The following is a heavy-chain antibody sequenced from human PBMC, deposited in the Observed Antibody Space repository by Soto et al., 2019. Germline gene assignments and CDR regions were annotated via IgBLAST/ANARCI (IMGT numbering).Heavy chain of an antibody. CDR2: ISGSDGST. D-gene: IGHD2-8*01. CDR3: AKGPGMYSEFDC. J-gene: IGHJ4*02. V-gene: IGHV3-23*01. CDR1: GFTFSSYA. Sequence: EVQMLESGGGLVQPGGSLRLSCAASGFTFSSYAMSWVRQAPGKGLEWVSAISGSDGSTFYADSVKGRFTISRDDYKNTLYLQMNSLRAEETAVYYCAKGPGMYSEFDCWGQGTLVTVSS.